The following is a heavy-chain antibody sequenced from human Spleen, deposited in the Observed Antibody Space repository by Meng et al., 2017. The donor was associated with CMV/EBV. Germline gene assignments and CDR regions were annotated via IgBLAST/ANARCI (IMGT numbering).Heavy chain of an antibody. V-gene: IGHV3-53*01. D-gene: IGHD5-18*01. J-gene: IGHJ6*02. CDR2: IYRGGST. CDR3: AAANTATGYYYYYGMDV. CDR1: GFSVSSNH. Sequence: GESLKISCAAAGFSVSSNHMSWVRQAPGKGLEWVAVIYRGGSTYYADSVKGRFTFSRDNSENTLYLQMTSLRADDTAVYYCAAANTATGYYYYYGMDVWGQGTTVTVSS.